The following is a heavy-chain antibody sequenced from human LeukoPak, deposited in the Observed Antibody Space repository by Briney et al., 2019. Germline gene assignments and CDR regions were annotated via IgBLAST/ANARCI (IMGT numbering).Heavy chain of an antibody. Sequence: SQTLSLTCTVSGGSMSSGGYYWSWIRQHPGKGLEWIGCIFYSGSTYYNPSLKSRVTISVDTSKNQFSLKLSSVTAADTAVYYCARAAGYQLLSWWFDPWGQGTLVTVSS. D-gene: IGHD2-2*01. CDR3: ARAAGYQLLSWWFDP. CDR1: GGSMSSGGYY. J-gene: IGHJ5*02. V-gene: IGHV4-31*03. CDR2: IFYSGST.